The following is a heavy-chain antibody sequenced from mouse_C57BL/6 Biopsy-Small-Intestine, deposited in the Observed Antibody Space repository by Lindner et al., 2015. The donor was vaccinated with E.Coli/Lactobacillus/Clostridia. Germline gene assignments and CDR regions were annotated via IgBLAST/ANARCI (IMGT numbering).Heavy chain of an antibody. D-gene: IGHD1-1*01. V-gene: IGHV1-54*01. Sequence: VQLQESGAELVRPGTSVKVSCKASGYAFTNYLIAWVKQRPGQGLKWIGVINPGSGATNYNEKFKGKATLTADKSSSTAYMQLSSLTSEDSAVYFCGVLRNGYFDYWGQGTTLTVSS. J-gene: IGHJ2*01. CDR2: INPGSGAT. CDR1: GYAFTNYL. CDR3: GVLRNGYFDY.